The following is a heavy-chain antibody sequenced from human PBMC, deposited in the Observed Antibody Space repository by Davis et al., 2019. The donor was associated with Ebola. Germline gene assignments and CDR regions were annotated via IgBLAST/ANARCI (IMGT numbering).Heavy chain of an antibody. CDR2: VSGSGGST. V-gene: IGHV3-23*01. Sequence: GESLKISCAASGFTFSSYAMGWVRQAPGKGLEWVSGVSGSGGSTYYADSVRGRFTVSRDNAKNSLSLQMNNLRAEDTAVYYCAGGESGWDASDIWGRGTMVTVSS. CDR3: AGGESGWDASDI. D-gene: IGHD6-19*01. CDR1: GFTFSSYA. J-gene: IGHJ3*02.